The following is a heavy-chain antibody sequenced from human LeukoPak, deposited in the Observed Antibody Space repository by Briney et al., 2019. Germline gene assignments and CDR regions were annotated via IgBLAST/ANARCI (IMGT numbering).Heavy chain of an antibody. CDR3: ARGFRGIAVAGPFDY. CDR2: ISSNGGST. J-gene: IGHJ4*02. CDR1: GFTFSSYA. Sequence: GGSLRLSCAASGFTFSSYAMHWVRQAPGKGLEYVSAISSNGGSTYSANSVKGRFTISRDNSKNTLYLQMGCLRAEDMAVYYCARGFRGIAVAGPFDYWGQGTLVTVSS. D-gene: IGHD6-19*01. V-gene: IGHV3-64*01.